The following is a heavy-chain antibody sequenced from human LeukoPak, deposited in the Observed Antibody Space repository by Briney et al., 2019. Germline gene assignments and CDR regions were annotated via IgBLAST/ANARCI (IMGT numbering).Heavy chain of an antibody. V-gene: IGHV3-23*01. CDR2: ISGSGGST. J-gene: IGHJ3*02. CDR3: AKDRPVRYFDWLPAFDI. D-gene: IGHD3-9*01. Sequence: PGGSLRLSCAASGFTFSSYAMSWVRQAPGKGLEWVSAISGSGGSTYYADSVKGRFTISRDSSKNTLYLQMNSLRAEDTAVYYCAKDRPVRYFDWLPAFDIWGQGTMVTVSS. CDR1: GFTFSSYA.